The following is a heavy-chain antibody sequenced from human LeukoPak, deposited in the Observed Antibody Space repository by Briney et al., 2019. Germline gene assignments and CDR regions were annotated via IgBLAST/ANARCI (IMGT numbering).Heavy chain of an antibody. CDR3: ARDSRWLQSLDY. D-gene: IGHD5-24*01. CDR2: IYTSGST. Sequence: SQTLSLTCTVSGGSISSGSYYWSWIRQPAGKGLEWIGRIYTSGSTNYNPSLKSRVTISVDTSKNQFSLKLSSVTAADTAVYYCARDSRWLQSLDYWGRGTLVTVSS. V-gene: IGHV4-61*02. CDR1: GGSISSGSYY. J-gene: IGHJ4*02.